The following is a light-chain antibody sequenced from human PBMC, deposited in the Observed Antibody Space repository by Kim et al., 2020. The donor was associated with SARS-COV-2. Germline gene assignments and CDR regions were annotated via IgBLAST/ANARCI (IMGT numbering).Light chain of an antibody. CDR1: QSVNSY. CDR2: GVS. V-gene: IGKV3-11*01. J-gene: IGKJ4*01. CDR3: QQRSSWPPA. Sequence: EIVLTQSPATLSLSPGERATLSCRASQSVNSYLAWYQQKPGQAPRLLICGVSNRATGIPARFTGSGSGTDFTLTISSLEPEDVAVYYCQQRSSWPPAFGGGTKVDIK.